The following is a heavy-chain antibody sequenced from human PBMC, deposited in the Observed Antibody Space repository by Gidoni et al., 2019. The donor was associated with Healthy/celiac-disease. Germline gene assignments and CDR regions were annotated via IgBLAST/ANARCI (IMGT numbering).Heavy chain of an antibody. CDR3: AREMATIVDY. D-gene: IGHD5-12*01. CDR2: ISSSGSTI. V-gene: IGHV3-48*03. J-gene: IGHJ4*02. CDR1: GFTFSSYE. Sequence: EVQLVESGGGLVQPGGSLRLTCAAYGFTFSSYEMNWVRQAPGKGLEWVSYISSSGSTIYYADSVKGRFTISRDNAKNSLYLQMNSLRAEDTAVYYCAREMATIVDYWGQGTLVTVSS.